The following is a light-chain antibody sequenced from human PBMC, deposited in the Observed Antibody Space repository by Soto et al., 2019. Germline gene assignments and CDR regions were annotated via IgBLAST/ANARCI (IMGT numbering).Light chain of an antibody. CDR2: DAS. V-gene: IGKV1-5*01. CDR1: QDINDW. CDR3: QQYKSRRT. J-gene: IGKJ1*01. Sequence: DIQMTQSPSTLSASVGDRVTITCRASQDINDWLAWYQQKPGNAPKFLIYDASTLQSGVPSRFSDSGSGTEFTLTITSLYPDDFATYYCQQYKSRRTFGQGTKVDIK.